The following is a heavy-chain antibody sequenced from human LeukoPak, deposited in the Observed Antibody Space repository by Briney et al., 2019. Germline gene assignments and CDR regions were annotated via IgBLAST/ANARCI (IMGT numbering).Heavy chain of an antibody. CDR2: IYYSGST. CDR3: ARSRDCYGSGPLDY. D-gene: IGHD3-10*01. Sequence: SETLSLTCTVSGGSISSYYWGWIRQPPGKGLEWIGYIYYSGSTNYNPSLKSRVTISVDTSKNQFSLKLSSVTAADTAVYYCARSRDCYGSGPLDYWGQGTLVTVSS. V-gene: IGHV4-59*01. J-gene: IGHJ4*02. CDR1: GGSISSYY.